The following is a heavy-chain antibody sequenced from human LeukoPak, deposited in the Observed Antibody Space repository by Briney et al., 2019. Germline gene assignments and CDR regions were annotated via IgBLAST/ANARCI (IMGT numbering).Heavy chain of an antibody. Sequence: SETLSLTCAVYGGSFSGYYWSWIRQPPGKGLEWIGEINHSGSTNYNPSLQSRVTISVDTSKNQFSLKLSSVTAADTAVYYCARRANITGTTGMFDYWGQGTLLPVSS. CDR2: INHSGST. D-gene: IGHD1-20*01. CDR3: ARRANITGTTGMFDY. V-gene: IGHV4-34*01. CDR1: GGSFSGYY. J-gene: IGHJ4*02.